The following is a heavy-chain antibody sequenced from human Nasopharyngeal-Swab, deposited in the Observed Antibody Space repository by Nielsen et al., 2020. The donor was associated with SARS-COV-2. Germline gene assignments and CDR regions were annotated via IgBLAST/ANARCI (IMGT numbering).Heavy chain of an antibody. D-gene: IGHD3-16*01. V-gene: IGHV3-66*01. CDR1: GFTVSSNY. CDR2: FYSDGST. J-gene: IGHJ4*02. Sequence: GESLKIPCAASGFTVSSNYMSWVRQAPGKGLEWVSVFYSDGSTFYADSVKGRFTISRDNSKNTLYLQMDSLRAEDTAVYCAGLRWGDYWGQGTLVTVSS. CDR3: AGLRWGDY.